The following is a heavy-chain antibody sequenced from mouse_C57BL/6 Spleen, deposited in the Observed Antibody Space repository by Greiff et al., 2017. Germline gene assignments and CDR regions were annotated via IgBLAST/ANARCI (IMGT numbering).Heavy chain of an antibody. CDR3: ARAYYGSRRTWFAY. V-gene: IGHV1-52*01. CDR1: GFTFTSYW. CDR2: IDPSDSET. J-gene: IGHJ3*01. Sequence: QVQLQQPGAELVRPGSSVKLSCKASGFTFTSYWMHWVKQRPIQGLEWIGNIDPSDSETHYNQKFKDKATLTVDKSSSTAYMQLSSLTSEDSAVYYCARAYYGSRRTWFAYWGKGTLVTVSA. D-gene: IGHD1-1*01.